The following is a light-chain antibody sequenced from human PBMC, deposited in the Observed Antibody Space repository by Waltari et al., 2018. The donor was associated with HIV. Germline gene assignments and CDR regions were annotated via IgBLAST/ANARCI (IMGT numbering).Light chain of an antibody. CDR1: SKNVGNQG. Sequence: QAGLTQPPSVSKGLRQTATLTCTGASKNVGNQGVIWLQQHQGHPPKLLSYRNNNRPSGISERFSASRSGNTASLTITGLQPEDEADYYCSAWDSSLSARVFGGGTKLTVL. J-gene: IGLJ3*02. V-gene: IGLV10-54*04. CDR2: RNN. CDR3: SAWDSSLSARV.